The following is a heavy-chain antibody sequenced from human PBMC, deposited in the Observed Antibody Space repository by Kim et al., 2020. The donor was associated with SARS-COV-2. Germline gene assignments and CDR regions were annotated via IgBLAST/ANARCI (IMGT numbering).Heavy chain of an antibody. CDR3: ARDAAWVFDY. CDR2: K. D-gene: IGHD6-25*01. Sequence: KFYADSVKGRFTISRDNSKDTVDLHMNSLRAEDTAVYFCARDAAWVFDYWGQGTLVTVSS. V-gene: IGHV3-33*01. J-gene: IGHJ4*02.